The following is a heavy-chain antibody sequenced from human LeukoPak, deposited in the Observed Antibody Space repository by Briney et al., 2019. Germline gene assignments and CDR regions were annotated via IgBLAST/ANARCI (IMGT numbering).Heavy chain of an antibody. J-gene: IGHJ4*02. D-gene: IGHD3-22*01. Sequence: PSETLSLTCAVYGGSFSSYYWSWIRQPPGKGLEWIGYIYYSGSTNYNPSLKGRVTISVDTSKNQFSLKLSSVTAADTAVYYCARGGYYYDSSGSLDYWGQGTLVTVSS. CDR3: ARGGYYYDSSGSLDY. V-gene: IGHV4-59*01. CDR2: IYYSGST. CDR1: GGSFSSYY.